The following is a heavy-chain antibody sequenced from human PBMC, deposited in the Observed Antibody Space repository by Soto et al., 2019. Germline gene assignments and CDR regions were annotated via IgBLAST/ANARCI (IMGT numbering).Heavy chain of an antibody. CDR1: GGSISSSSYY. D-gene: IGHD4-17*01. Sequence: APETLSFTCTVSGGSISSSSYYWGWIRQPPGKGLEWIGSIYYSGSTYYNPSLKSRVTISVDTSKNQFSLKLSSVTAADTAVYYCASIGYGDYFDYWGQGTLVTVSS. CDR2: IYYSGST. V-gene: IGHV4-39*01. CDR3: ASIGYGDYFDY. J-gene: IGHJ4*02.